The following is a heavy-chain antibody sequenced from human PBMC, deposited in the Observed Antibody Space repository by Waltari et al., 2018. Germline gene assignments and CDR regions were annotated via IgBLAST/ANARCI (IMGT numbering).Heavy chain of an antibody. V-gene: IGHV3-48*04. CDR2: ISSSSSTI. J-gene: IGHJ4*02. CDR3: ARKAPSDY. Sequence: EVQLVESGGGLVQPGGSLRLSCAASGFTFSSYSMNWVRQAPGKGLEWVSYISSSSSTIYYADSVKGRITISRDNAKNSRYLQMTSPRAEDTAVYYCARKAPSDYWGQGTLVTVSS. CDR1: GFTFSSYS.